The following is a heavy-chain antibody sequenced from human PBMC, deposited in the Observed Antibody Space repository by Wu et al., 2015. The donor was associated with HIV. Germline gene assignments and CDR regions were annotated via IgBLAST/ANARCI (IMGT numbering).Heavy chain of an antibody. CDR3: ARGRYSGYDSPXVYYYYMDV. D-gene: IGHD5-12*01. J-gene: IGHJ6*03. CDR2: IVPVYNIP. Sequence: VQLVQSGAGVRKPGSSVMVSCKASGDTFNKYAINWVRQAPGQGLEWMGGIVPVYNIPNYAEKFQDRVTITADRSTSTAYMELSSLRSADTAIYYCARGRYSGYDSPXVYYYYMDVWGLGTTVIVSS. CDR1: GDTFNKYA. V-gene: IGHV1-69*14.